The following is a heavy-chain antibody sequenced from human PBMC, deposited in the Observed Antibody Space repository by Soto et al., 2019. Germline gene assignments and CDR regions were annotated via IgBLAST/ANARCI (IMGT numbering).Heavy chain of an antibody. J-gene: IGHJ4*02. CDR2: ISNERSIK. CDR3: AKSGGYYWNFLAS. D-gene: IGHD1-7*01. Sequence: GGSLRLSCVASGFTFTNYAIHWVRQTQGKKLERVTVISNERSIKYHADSVKGRFIISRDNSKNTLYLQMNSLRVEDTALYYCAKSGGYYWNFLASWGQGTQVTVSS. V-gene: IGHV3-30-3*02. CDR1: GFTFTNYA.